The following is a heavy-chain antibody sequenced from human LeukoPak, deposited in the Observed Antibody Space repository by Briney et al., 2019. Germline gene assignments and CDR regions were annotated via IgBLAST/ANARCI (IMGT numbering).Heavy chain of an antibody. Sequence: GGSLRLSCLGSGFTSRYFWMSWVRQAPGKGLEWVANINHDGRETYYADSVKGRFIISRDNAKDSLYLQMNSLRAEDAAVYYCAKGYIIAGRQWYLDLWGRGTLVGVSS. CDR3: AKGYIIAGRQWYLDL. D-gene: IGHD6-13*01. J-gene: IGHJ2*01. CDR1: GFTSRYFW. V-gene: IGHV3-7*01. CDR2: INHDGRET.